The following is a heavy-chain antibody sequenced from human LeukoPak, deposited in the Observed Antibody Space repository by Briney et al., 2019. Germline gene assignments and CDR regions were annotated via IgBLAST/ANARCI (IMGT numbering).Heavy chain of an antibody. D-gene: IGHD3-10*01. CDR2: MSYDGRNE. CDR1: GFAFRTTA. J-gene: IGHJ4*02. V-gene: IGHV3-30-3*01. Sequence: GGSLRLSCAASGFAFRTTAMHWVRQAPGKGLEWVAIMSYDGRNEYYADSVKGRFTISRDNSKNALFLQMNSLRPDDTANYFCARGYGSGSSYCDYWGQGTLVTVSS. CDR3: ARGYGSGSSYCDY.